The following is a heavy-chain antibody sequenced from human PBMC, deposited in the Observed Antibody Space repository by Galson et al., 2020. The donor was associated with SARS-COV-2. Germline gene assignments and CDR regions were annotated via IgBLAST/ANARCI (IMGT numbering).Heavy chain of an antibody. CDR2: NRSSDNRI. V-gene: IGHV3-48*03. D-gene: IGHD1-26*01. Sequence: GGSLRPSCTASGFTSSGYEMNWVRQAPEKGLERISYNRSSDNRIRYADSVKGRFTISRDNAKNSLYLQMDSLRAEDTAVYYCARGALEGDTRQFDYWGKGTLVTVSS. CDR1: GFTSSGYE. CDR3: ARGALEGDTRQFDY. J-gene: IGHJ4*02.